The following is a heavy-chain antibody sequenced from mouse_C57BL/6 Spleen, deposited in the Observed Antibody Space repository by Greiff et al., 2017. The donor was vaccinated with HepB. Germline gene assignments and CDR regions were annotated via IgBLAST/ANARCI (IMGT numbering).Heavy chain of an antibody. Sequence: QVQLKQSGAELVKPGASVKMSCKASGYTFTTYPIEWMKQNHGKSLEWIGNFHPYNDDTKYNEKFKGKATLTVEKSSSTVYLELSRLTSDDSAVYSCARGGYDGNWYFDVWGTGTTVTVSS. CDR2: FHPYNDDT. CDR3: ARGGYDGNWYFDV. V-gene: IGHV1-47*01. CDR1: GYTFTTYP. J-gene: IGHJ1*03. D-gene: IGHD2-2*01.